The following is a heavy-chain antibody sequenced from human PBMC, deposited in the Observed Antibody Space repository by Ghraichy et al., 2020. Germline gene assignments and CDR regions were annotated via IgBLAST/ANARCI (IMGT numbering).Heavy chain of an antibody. CDR2: TYSSGSK. CDR3: ARALRGITGYNFDS. J-gene: IGHJ4*02. Sequence: SETLSLTCTISNGSLSGSYWNWIRQPAGKGLEWIGRTYSSGSKNFNPSLKSRVTLSVDTSKNQFSLRLSSVTAADTAVYYCARALRGITGYNFDSWGQGILVTVSS. CDR1: NGSLSGSY. D-gene: IGHD1-1*01. V-gene: IGHV4-4*07.